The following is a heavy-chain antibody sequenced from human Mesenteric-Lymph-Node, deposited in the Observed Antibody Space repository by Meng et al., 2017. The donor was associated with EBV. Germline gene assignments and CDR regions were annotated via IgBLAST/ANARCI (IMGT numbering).Heavy chain of an antibody. Sequence: VQLVQSGAEVKKPGTTVKISCKASGYTFSDFHIHWVQQAPGQGLEWMGWISAYNGNTNYAQKLQGRVTMTTDTSTSTAYMELRSLRSDDTAVYYCAVDFWSGYYRFDYWGQGTLVTVSS. V-gene: IGHV1-18*04. CDR1: GYTFSDFH. CDR2: ISAYNGNT. J-gene: IGHJ4*02. CDR3: AVDFWSGYYRFDY. D-gene: IGHD3-3*01.